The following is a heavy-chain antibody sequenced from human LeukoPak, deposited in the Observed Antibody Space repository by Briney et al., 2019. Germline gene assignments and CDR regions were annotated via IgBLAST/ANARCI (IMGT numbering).Heavy chain of an antibody. CDR1: GGSFSGYY. J-gene: IGHJ4*02. CDR3: ARGTGVGDKHIVVVTAFDY. Sequence: SETLSLTCAVYGGSFSGYYWSWIRQPPGKGLEWIGELNHSGSTNYNPSLKSRVTISVDTSKNQFSLKLSSVTAADTAVYYCARGTGVGDKHIVVVTAFDYWGQGTLVTVSS. V-gene: IGHV4-34*01. D-gene: IGHD2-21*02. CDR2: LNHSGST.